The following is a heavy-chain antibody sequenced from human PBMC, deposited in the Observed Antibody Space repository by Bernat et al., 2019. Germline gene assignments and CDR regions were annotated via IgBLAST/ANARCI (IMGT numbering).Heavy chain of an antibody. D-gene: IGHD5-12*01. Sequence: QVQLQESGPGLVKPLQTLSLTCTVSGGSISSGGYYWSWIRQHPGKGLEWIGYIYYSGSTYYNPSLKSRVTISVDTSKNQFSLKLSSVTAADTAVYYCARGIVATGYYFDYWGQGTLVTVSS. V-gene: IGHV4-31*03. CDR2: IYYSGST. CDR3: ARGIVATGYYFDY. J-gene: IGHJ4*02. CDR1: GGSISSGGYY.